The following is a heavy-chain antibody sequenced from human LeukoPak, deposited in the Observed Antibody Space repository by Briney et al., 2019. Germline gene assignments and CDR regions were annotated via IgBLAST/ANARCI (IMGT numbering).Heavy chain of an antibody. CDR1: GYTFTSYG. CDR2: INPNSGGT. CDR3: ARADIVVVPAAMPSAKFDP. V-gene: IGHV1-2*02. D-gene: IGHD2-2*01. J-gene: IGHJ5*02. Sequence: ASVKVSCKASGYTFTSYGISWVRQAPGQGLEWMGWINPNSGGTNYAQKFQGRVTMTRDTSISTAYMELSRLRSDDTAVYYCARADIVVVPAAMPSAKFDPWGQGTLVTVSS.